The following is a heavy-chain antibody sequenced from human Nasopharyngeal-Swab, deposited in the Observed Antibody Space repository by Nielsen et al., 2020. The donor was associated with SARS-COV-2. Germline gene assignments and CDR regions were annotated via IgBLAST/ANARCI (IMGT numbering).Heavy chain of an antibody. Sequence: RQAPGKGLEWISYISSSGSTIYYADSVKGRFTISRDNAKNSLYLQMNSLRAEDTAVYYCVRDQDVVVPAAIDYYYYGMDVWGQGTTVTVSS. CDR2: ISSSGSTI. J-gene: IGHJ6*02. V-gene: IGHV3-11*04. D-gene: IGHD2-2*01. CDR3: VRDQDVVVPAAIDYYYYGMDV.